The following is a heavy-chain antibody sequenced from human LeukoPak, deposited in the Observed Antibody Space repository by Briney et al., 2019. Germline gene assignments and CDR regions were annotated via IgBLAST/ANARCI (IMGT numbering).Heavy chain of an antibody. V-gene: IGHV4-4*07. Sequence: SETLSLTCTVSNGSINSYHWSWIRQPAGKGLEWIGRVHISGSTNYNPSLRSRVAISADKPKNQFSLKLISVTAADTAVYYCARDDSSRDDSGGYHYWGQGVLVTVSS. CDR2: VHISGST. J-gene: IGHJ4*02. CDR3: ARDDSSRDDSGGYHY. D-gene: IGHD3-22*01. CDR1: NGSINSYH.